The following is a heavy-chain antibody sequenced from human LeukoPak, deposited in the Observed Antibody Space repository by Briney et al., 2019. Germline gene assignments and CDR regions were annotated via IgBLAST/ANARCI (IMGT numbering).Heavy chain of an antibody. J-gene: IGHJ4*02. V-gene: IGHV1-69-2*01. D-gene: IGHD2-2*01. CDR3: ARECSSTSCPFDY. Sequence: ASVRISCRVSGYTFTDYYMHWVQQAPGKGLEWMGLVDPEDGETIYAEKFQGRVTITADTSTDTAYMELSSLRSEDTAVYYCARECSSTSCPFDYWGQGTLVTVSS. CDR2: VDPEDGET. CDR1: GYTFTDYY.